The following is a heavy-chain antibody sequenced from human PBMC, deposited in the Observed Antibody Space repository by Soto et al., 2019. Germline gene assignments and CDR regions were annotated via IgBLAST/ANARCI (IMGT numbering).Heavy chain of an antibody. Sequence: EVQLVDSGGGLVQPGGSLRLSCTASGFDFSRFPMNWVRQAPGKGLEWVSHIEITGTRYYADSVKGRFSISRDNAKNSLYLQMNDMRDGDTAVYYCASDSAYAFDSWGQGTLVTVSP. CDR2: IEITGTR. CDR1: GFDFSRFP. J-gene: IGHJ4*02. CDR3: ASDSAYAFDS. V-gene: IGHV3-48*02. D-gene: IGHD5-12*01.